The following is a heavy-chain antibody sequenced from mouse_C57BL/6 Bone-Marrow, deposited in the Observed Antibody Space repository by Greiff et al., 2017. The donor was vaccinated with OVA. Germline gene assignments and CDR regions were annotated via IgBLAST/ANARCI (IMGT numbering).Heavy chain of an antibody. V-gene: IGHV1-80*01. J-gene: IGHJ4*01. Sequence: VQLQQSGAELVKPGASVKISCKASGYAFSSYWMNWVKQRPGKGLEWIGQIYPGDGDTNYNGKFKGKATLTADKSSSTAYMQLSSLTSEDSAVYYCARGDGYYWAMDYWGQGTSVTVSS. CDR3: ARGDGYYWAMDY. CDR1: GYAFSSYW. D-gene: IGHD2-3*01. CDR2: IYPGDGDT.